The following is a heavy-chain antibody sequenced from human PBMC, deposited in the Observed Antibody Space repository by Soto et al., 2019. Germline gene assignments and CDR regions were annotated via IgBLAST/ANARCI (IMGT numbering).Heavy chain of an antibody. CDR2: ITGSGVST. CDR1: GFTFISYA. D-gene: IGHD3-22*01. J-gene: IGHJ1*01. CDR3: AKARGHSITLIVEAH. V-gene: IGHV3-23*01. Sequence: EVQLLESGGGLVQPGGSLRLSCVASGFTFISYAMSWVRQAPGQWLEWVSGITGSGVSTYSVDSVRGRFTISRDNSKDTLFLQMDSLRAEDTAIYYCAKARGHSITLIVEAHWGQGTLVTVSS.